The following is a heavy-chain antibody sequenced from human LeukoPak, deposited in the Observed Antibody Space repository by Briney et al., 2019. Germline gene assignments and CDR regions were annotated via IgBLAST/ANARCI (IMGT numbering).Heavy chain of an antibody. V-gene: IGHV3-30-3*01. CDR3: ARTYFFRAAYYFDD. CDR1: GFTFSDYS. Sequence: GGSLRLSCAASGFTFSDYSMHWVRQAPGKGLDWVAFISYDGSNTHYADSVRGRFTISRDNSKNIVSLQLTSLRAEDTATYYCARTYFFRAAYYFDDWGQGTLVTVSS. D-gene: IGHD3-3*01. CDR2: ISYDGSNT. J-gene: IGHJ4*02.